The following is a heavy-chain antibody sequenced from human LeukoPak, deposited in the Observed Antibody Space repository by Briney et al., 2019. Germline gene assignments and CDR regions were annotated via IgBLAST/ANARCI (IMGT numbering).Heavy chain of an antibody. D-gene: IGHD3-22*01. CDR1: GYTFTGYY. CDR2: INPNSGGT. J-gene: IGHJ3*02. CDR3: ARDLYDSDAFDI. V-gene: IGHV1-2*02. Sequence: ASVKVSCKASGYTFTGYYMHWVRQAPGQGLEWMGWINPNSGGTNYAQKFQGRVTMTRDTSISTAYMELSRLRSDDTAVYYCARDLYDSDAFDIWGQGTMVTVSS.